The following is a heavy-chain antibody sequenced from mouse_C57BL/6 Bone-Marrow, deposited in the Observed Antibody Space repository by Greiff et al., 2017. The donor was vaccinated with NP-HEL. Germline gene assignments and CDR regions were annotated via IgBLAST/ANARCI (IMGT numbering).Heavy chain of an antibody. V-gene: IGHV1-4*01. CDR3: ARSTYGNPYYYAMDY. J-gene: IGHJ4*01. Sequence: VQLVESGAELARPGASVKMSCKASGYTFTSYTMHWVKQRPGQGLEWIGYINPSSGYTKYNQKFKDKATLTADKSSSTAYMQLSSLTSEDSAVYDCARSTYGNPYYYAMDYWGQGTSVTVSS. CDR1: GYTFTSYT. D-gene: IGHD2-1*01. CDR2: INPSSGYT.